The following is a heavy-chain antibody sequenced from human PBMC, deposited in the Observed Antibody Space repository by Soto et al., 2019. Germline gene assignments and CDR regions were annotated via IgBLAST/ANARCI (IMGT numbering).Heavy chain of an antibody. CDR2: ISPSGSFI. D-gene: IGHD4-17*01. J-gene: IGHJ4*02. V-gene: IGHV3-21*06. Sequence: LRLSCAASGFSFSTYSMHWVRQAPGKGLEWVSSISPSGSFIYYADSLTGRFTISRDNAKNSLSLQMNSLRAEYTAVYYCARAWSDYGEFDYWGQGALVTVSS. CDR3: ARAWSDYGEFDY. CDR1: GFSFSTYS.